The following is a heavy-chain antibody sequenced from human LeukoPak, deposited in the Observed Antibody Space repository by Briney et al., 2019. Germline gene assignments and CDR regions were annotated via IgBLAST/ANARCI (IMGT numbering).Heavy chain of an antibody. D-gene: IGHD1-26*01. Sequence: QPGGSLRLSCAASGFTFSSYVMTWVRQAPGKGLEWVSSISASGGTTYYADSVKGRFTISRDNSKNTVYVQMNSLRAEDTAVYYCAKRKVATEYYFDYRGQGTLVTVSS. V-gene: IGHV3-23*01. CDR3: AKRKVATEYYFDY. CDR2: ISASGGTT. CDR1: GFTFSSYV. J-gene: IGHJ4*02.